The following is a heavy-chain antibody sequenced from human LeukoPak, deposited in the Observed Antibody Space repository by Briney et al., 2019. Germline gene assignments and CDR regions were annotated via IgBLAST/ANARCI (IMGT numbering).Heavy chain of an antibody. Sequence: PGGSLRLSCAASGFTFSSYEMNWVRQAPGKGLEWVSYISSSGSTIYYADSVKGRFTISRDNAKNSLYLQMNSLRAEDTAVYYCARDRGITIFGVVISAPGYWGQGTLVTVSS. J-gene: IGHJ4*02. V-gene: IGHV3-48*03. CDR2: ISSSGSTI. D-gene: IGHD3-3*01. CDR3: ARDRGITIFGVVISAPGY. CDR1: GFTFSSYE.